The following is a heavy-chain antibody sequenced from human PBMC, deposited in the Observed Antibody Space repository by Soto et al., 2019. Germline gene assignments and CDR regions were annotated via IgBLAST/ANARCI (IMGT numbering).Heavy chain of an antibody. CDR3: ASMVQYYYYYMDV. CDR1: GGSISSYY. J-gene: IGHJ6*03. CDR2: IYYSGST. D-gene: IGHD3-10*01. Sequence: SETLSLTCTVSGGSISSYYWSWIRQPPGKGLEWIGYIYYSGSTNYNPSLKSRVTISVDTSKNQFSLKLSSVTAADTAVYYCASMVQYYYYYMDVWGKGTTVTVSS. V-gene: IGHV4-59*08.